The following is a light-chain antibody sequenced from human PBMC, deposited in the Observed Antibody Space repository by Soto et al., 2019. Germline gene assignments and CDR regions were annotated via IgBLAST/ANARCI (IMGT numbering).Light chain of an antibody. CDR2: GAS. CDR3: QQYGSSGT. Sequence: EIVVTQTPATLSVSPGERATLSCRASQSVSSNLAWYQQKPGQAPRLLIYGASNRATGIPDRFSGSGSGTDFTLTISRLEPEDFAVYYCQQYGSSGTFGQGTKVDIK. CDR1: QSVSSN. J-gene: IGKJ1*01. V-gene: IGKV3-20*01.